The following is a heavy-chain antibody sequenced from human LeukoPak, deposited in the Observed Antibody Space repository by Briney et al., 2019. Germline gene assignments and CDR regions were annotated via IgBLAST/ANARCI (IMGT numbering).Heavy chain of an antibody. CDR2: TYYSGST. J-gene: IGHJ4*02. D-gene: IGHD5-18*01. V-gene: IGHV4-59*08. CDR3: ARGGHVDTAIKSRKAFDY. CDR1: GGSISSYY. Sequence: SETLSLTCTVSGGSISSYYWSWIRQPPGKGLEWIGYTYYSGSTNYNPSLKSRVTISVDTSKNQFSLKLSSVTAADTAVYYCARGGHVDTAIKSRKAFDYWGQGTLVTVSS.